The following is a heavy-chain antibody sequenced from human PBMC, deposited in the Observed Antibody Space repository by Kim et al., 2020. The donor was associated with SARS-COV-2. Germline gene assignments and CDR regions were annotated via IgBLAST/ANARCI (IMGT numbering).Heavy chain of an antibody. CDR2: YDGSNK. Sequence: YDGSNKYYADSVKGRFTISRDNSKNPLYLQMNSLRAEDTAVYYCAREWDYWGQGTLVTVSS. J-gene: IGHJ4*02. V-gene: IGHV3-30-3*01. CDR3: AREWDY.